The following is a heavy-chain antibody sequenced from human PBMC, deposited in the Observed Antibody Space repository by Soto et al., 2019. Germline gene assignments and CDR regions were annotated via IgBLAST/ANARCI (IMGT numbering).Heavy chain of an antibody. CDR3: ARDLTVSPWRYGMDA. D-gene: IGHD4-4*01. CDR1: CGSISSGGYY. Sequence: SEPLSLTCTVSCGSISSGGYYWSWIRQHPGEGLEWIGYIYYSGSTYYNPSLKSRVTISVDTSKNQFSLKLSSVTAADTAVYYCARDLTVSPWRYGMDARGQRNTGTVS. J-gene: IGHJ6*02. V-gene: IGHV4-31*03. CDR2: IYYSGST.